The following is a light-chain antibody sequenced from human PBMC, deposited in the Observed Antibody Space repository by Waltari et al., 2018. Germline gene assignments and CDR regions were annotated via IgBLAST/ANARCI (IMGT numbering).Light chain of an antibody. CDR1: SSHLGSNY. V-gene: IGLV1-51*01. J-gene: IGLJ2*01. Sequence: QSVLTQPPSVSAAPGQKVTISCSGSSSHLGSNYVSWYQQLPGTAPKLIIYGNNKRPSGIPDRFSGSRSGTSCTLSITGRQTGDEADYYCGTWDASLGAGVFGVGTKLTVL. CDR3: GTWDASLGAGV. CDR2: GNN.